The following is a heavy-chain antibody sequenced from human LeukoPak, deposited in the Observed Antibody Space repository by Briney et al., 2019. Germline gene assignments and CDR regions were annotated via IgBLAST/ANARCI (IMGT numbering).Heavy chain of an antibody. J-gene: IGHJ3*02. CDR3: ARVPGVVGATDAFDI. CDR2: ISSSGSTI. V-gene: IGHV3-48*03. Sequence: GGSLRLSCAASGFTFSSYEMNWVRQAPGKGLEWVSYISSSGSTIYYADSVKGRFTISRDNAKNSLYLQMNSLRAEDTAVYYCARVPGVVGATDAFDIWGQGTMVTVSS. CDR1: GFTFSSYE. D-gene: IGHD1-26*01.